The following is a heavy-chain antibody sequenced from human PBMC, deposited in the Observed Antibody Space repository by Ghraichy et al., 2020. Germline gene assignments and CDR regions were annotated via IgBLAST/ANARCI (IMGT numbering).Heavy chain of an antibody. J-gene: IGHJ3*02. Sequence: SVKVSCKASGGTFSSYAISWVRQAPGQGLEWMGGIIPIFGTANYAQKFQGRVTITADESTSTAYMELSSLRSEDTAVYYCARDPSYYDFWSGPSSAFDIWGQGTMVTVSS. D-gene: IGHD3-3*01. V-gene: IGHV1-69*13. CDR2: IIPIFGTA. CDR1: GGTFSSYA. CDR3: ARDPSYYDFWSGPSSAFDI.